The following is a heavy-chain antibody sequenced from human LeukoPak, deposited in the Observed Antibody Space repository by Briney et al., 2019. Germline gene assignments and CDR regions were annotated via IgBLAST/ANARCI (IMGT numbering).Heavy chain of an antibody. CDR3: ASLGMAVADPHFDY. CDR1: GGTISSYY. Sequence: SETLSLTCTGSGGTISSYYWSWIRQPPGKGLEWIGYIYTSGSTNYNPSLKSRVTISVDTSQNQFSLKLSSVTAADTAVYYCASLGMAVADPHFDYWGQGTLVTVSS. V-gene: IGHV4-4*09. CDR2: IYTSGST. J-gene: IGHJ4*02. D-gene: IGHD6-19*01.